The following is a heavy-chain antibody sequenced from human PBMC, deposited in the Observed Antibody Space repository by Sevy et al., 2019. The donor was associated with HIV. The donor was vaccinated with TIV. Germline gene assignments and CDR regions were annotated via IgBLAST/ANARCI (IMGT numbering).Heavy chain of an antibody. CDR3: ARAGYYDSSGPDGHDAFDI. CDR1: GGSISSGGYS. J-gene: IGHJ3*02. D-gene: IGHD3-22*01. CDR2: IYHSGST. Sequence: SETLSLTCAVSGGSISSGGYSWSWIRQSPGKGLEWIGYIYHSGSTYYNPSLKSRVTISVDRSKNQFSLKLSSVTAADTAVYYCARAGYYDSSGPDGHDAFDIWGQGTMVTVSS. V-gene: IGHV4-30-2*06.